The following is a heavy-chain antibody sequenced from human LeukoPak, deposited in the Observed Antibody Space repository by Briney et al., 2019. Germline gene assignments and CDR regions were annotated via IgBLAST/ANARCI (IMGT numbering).Heavy chain of an antibody. J-gene: IGHJ3*02. CDR3: AKDRSSSWSLPRDAFDI. V-gene: IGHV3-30*02. CDR1: GFTFSSYG. D-gene: IGHD6-13*01. Sequence: GGSLRLSCAASGFTFSSYGMHRVRQAPGKGLEWVALIRYDGSNKYYADSVKGRFTISRDNSKNTLYLQMNSLRAEDTAVYYCAKDRSSSWSLPRDAFDIWGQGTMVTVSS. CDR2: IRYDGSNK.